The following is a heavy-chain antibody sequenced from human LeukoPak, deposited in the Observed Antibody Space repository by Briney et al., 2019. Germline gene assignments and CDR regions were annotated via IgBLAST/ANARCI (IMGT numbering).Heavy chain of an antibody. J-gene: IGHJ4*02. CDR1: GGSISSGSYY. Sequence: PSETLSLTCTVSGGSISSGSYYWSWIRQPAGKGLEWIGRIYTSGSTNYNPSLKSRVTISVDTSKNQFSLKLSSVTAADTAVYYCARVGLRDNYWGQGTLVTVSS. D-gene: IGHD4-17*01. CDR2: IYTSGST. CDR3: ARVGLRDNY. V-gene: IGHV4-61*02.